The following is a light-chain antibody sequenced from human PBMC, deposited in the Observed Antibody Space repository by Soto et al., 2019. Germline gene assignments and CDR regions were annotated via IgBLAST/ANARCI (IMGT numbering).Light chain of an antibody. J-gene: IGLJ2*01. CDR3: GTWDSSLSTL. Sequence: QSVLTQPPSVSAAPGQTVTISCSGSSSNIGNNYVSWYQQLPGTAPKLLIYENNKRPSGIPDRFSGSKSGTSATLGITGLQTGDEVDYYYGTWDSSLSTLFGRGTKLTVL. CDR1: SSNIGNNY. CDR2: ENN. V-gene: IGLV1-51*02.